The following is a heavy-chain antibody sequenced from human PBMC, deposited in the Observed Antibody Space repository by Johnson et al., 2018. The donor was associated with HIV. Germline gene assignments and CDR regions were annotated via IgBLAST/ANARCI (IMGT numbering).Heavy chain of an antibody. CDR3: AKDLGDFWSGYYFDI. CDR2: ISYDGSNK. D-gene: IGHD3-3*01. CDR1: GFTFSSYA. Sequence: QVQLVESGGGLVQPGRSLRLSCAASGFTFSSYAMHWVRQAPGKGLEWVAVISYDGSNKYYADSVKGRFTISRDNSKNTLYLQMNSLRAEDTAVYYCAKDLGDFWSGYYFDIWGQGTMVTVSS. J-gene: IGHJ3*02. V-gene: IGHV3-30-3*01.